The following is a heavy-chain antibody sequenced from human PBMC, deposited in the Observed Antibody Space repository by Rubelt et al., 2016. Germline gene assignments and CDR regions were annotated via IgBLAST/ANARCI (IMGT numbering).Heavy chain of an antibody. CDR3: GRAPSNYYLDC. V-gene: IGHV3-66*01. CDR2: IYSGGST. Sequence: EVHLVESGGGLVQPGGSLRLSCAASGFTVSSNDMNWVRQAPGKGLEWVSVIYSGGSTYYADSVKGRFTISRDNSKNTLYLQMNSLRAEDTAVYYCGRAPSNYYLDCWGQGTLVTVSS. J-gene: IGHJ4*02. CDR1: GFTVSSND.